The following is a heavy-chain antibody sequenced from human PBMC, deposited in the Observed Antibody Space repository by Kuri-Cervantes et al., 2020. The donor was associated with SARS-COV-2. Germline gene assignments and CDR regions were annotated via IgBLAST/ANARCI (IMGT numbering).Heavy chain of an antibody. CDR1: GGTFSSYA. CDR2: IIPIFGTA. V-gene: IGHV1-69*13. CDR3: ARGVEYYDYVWGSYRSWYFDY. D-gene: IGHD3-16*02. Sequence: SVKVSCKASGGTFSSYAIGWVRQAPGQGLEWMGGIIPIFGTANYAQKFQGRVTITADESTSTAYMELSSLRSEDTAVYYCARGVEYYDYVWGSYRSWYFDYWGQGTLVTVSS. J-gene: IGHJ4*02.